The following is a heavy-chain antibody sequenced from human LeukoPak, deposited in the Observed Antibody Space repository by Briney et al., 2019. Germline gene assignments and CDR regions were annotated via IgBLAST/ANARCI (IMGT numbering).Heavy chain of an antibody. Sequence: GESLKISCKGSGYRFTSYWIGWVRQMPGKGGEWMGIIYPGDSDTRYSASFEGQVTISADNSISTAYLQWSSLKASDTAMYYCARQVAHYYYYMDVWGKGTTVTVSS. CDR2: IYPGDSDT. CDR1: GYRFTSYW. J-gene: IGHJ6*03. CDR3: ARQVAHYYYYMDV. V-gene: IGHV5-51*01.